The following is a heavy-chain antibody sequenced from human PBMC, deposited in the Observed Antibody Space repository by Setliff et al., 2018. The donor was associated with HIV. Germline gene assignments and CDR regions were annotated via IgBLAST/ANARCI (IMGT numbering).Heavy chain of an antibody. CDR1: GDSINSGTYY. Sequence: SETLSLTCTVSGDSINSGTYYWSWIRQPAGKGLEWIGRIYTSGSTNYNPSLKSRVIISLDTSKNQFSLKLRSVTAADTAVYYCAGKYGSGSYYNVDGFDYWGQGTLVTVSS. CDR2: IYTSGST. J-gene: IGHJ4*02. CDR3: AGKYGSGSYYNVDGFDY. D-gene: IGHD3-10*01. V-gene: IGHV4-61*02.